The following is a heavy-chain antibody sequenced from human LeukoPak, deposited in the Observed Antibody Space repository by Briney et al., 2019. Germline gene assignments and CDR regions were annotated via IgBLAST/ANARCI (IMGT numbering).Heavy chain of an antibody. CDR2: ISSSGSTI. J-gene: IGHJ4*02. CDR1: GFTFSSSG. Sequence: GGSLRLSCAASGFTFSSSGMNWVRQAPGKGLEWVSYISSSGSTIYYADSVKGRFTISRDNAKNSLYLQMNSLRAEDTAVYYCAREGLRFGGLDYWGQGTLVTVSS. V-gene: IGHV3-48*04. CDR3: AREGLRFGGLDY. D-gene: IGHD5-12*01.